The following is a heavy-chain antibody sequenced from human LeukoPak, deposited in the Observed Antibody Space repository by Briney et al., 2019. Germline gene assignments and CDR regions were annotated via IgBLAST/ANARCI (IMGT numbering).Heavy chain of an antibody. CDR2: IYYTGST. D-gene: IGHD6-19*01. CDR1: GGSLSSYY. J-gene: IGHJ4*02. V-gene: IGHV4-59*12. Sequence: SETLSLTCTVSGGSLSSYYWTWIRQPPGKGLEWIGYIYYTGSTNYNPSLKSRVTISVDKSKNQFSLKLSSVTAADTAVYYCAREGSGLDYWGQGTLATVSS. CDR3: AREGSGLDY.